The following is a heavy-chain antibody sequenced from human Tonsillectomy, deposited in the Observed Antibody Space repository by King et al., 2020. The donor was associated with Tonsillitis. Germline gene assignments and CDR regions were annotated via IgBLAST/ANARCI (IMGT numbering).Heavy chain of an antibody. J-gene: IGHJ6*02. Sequence: VQLVESGGGLVQPGGSLRLSCAASGFTFSSYWIHWVRQAPGKGLVWVSRINSDGSSTSYADSVQGRFTISRDNAKNTLYLQMNSLRDEDTDVYYCSRGVYTSYGFDVWGQGTTVTVS. CDR3: SRGVYTSYGFDV. V-gene: IGHV3-74*01. D-gene: IGHD5/OR15-5a*01. CDR2: INSDGSST. CDR1: GFTFSSYW.